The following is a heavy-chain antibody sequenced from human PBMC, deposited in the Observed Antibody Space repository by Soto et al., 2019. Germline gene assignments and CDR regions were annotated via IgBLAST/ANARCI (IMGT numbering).Heavy chain of an antibody. D-gene: IGHD6-13*01. CDR1: GFTFSSYG. J-gene: IGHJ4*02. Sequence: PGGSLRLSCAASGFTFSSYGMHWVRQAPGKGLEWVAVISYDGSNKYYADSVKGRFTISRDNSKNTLYLQMNSLRAEDTAVYYCAKDRDDPSYSSSWYYFDYWGQGTLVTVSS. V-gene: IGHV3-30*18. CDR3: AKDRDDPSYSSSWYYFDY. CDR2: ISYDGSNK.